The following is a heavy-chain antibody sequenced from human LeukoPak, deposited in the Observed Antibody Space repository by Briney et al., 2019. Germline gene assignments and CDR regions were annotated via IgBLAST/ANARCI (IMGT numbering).Heavy chain of an antibody. CDR1: GGSISSGGYY. Sequence: SQTLSLTCTVSGGSISSGGYYWSWIRQHPGKGLEWIGYIYHSGSTYYNPSLKSRVTISVDRSKNQFSLKLSSVTAADTAVYYCARGAAAATDYWGQGTLVTVSS. V-gene: IGHV4-30-2*01. CDR2: IYHSGST. CDR3: ARGAAAATDY. D-gene: IGHD2-2*01. J-gene: IGHJ4*02.